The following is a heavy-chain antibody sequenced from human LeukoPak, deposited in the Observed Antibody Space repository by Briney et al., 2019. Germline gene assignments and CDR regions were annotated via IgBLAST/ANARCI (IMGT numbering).Heavy chain of an antibody. D-gene: IGHD6-13*01. CDR3: ARGAAGTVPFDY. J-gene: IGHJ4*02. Sequence: SETLSLTCAVSGGSISSYYWSWIRQPPGKGLEWIGYTHYSGSTDYDPSLKTRVTISVDTSKNQFSLKLSSVTAADTAVYYCARGAAGTVPFDYWGQGTLVTVSS. V-gene: IGHV4-59*08. CDR1: GGSISSYY. CDR2: THYSGST.